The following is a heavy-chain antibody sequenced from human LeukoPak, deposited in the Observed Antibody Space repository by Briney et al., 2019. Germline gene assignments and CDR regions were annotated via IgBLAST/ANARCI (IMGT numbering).Heavy chain of an antibody. D-gene: IGHD3-22*01. CDR1: GFTVSSNY. CDR2: IYSGGST. J-gene: IGHJ3*02. CDR3: AREIVVVPYDAFDI. Sequence: PGGSLRLSCAAFGFTVSSNYMSWVRQAPGKGLEWVSVIYSGGSTYYADSVKGRFTISRDNSKNTLYLQMNSLRAEDTAVYYCAREIVVVPYDAFDIWGQGTMVTVSS. V-gene: IGHV3-66*02.